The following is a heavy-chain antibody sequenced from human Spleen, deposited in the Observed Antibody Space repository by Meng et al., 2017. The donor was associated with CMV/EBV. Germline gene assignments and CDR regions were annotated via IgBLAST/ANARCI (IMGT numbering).Heavy chain of an antibody. J-gene: IGHJ4*02. D-gene: IGHD3-22*01. V-gene: IGHV5-51*01. CDR2: INPVKSES. CDR3: ARPEDGYGYYPMY. CDR1: GYSFRNYW. Sequence: GESLKISCKGSGYSFRNYWIAWVRQMPGKGLEWMGIINPVKSESRYSPSFQGQVIISADKSISTAYLQWSSLKASDTAMYYCARPEDGYGYYPMYWGQGTLVTVSS.